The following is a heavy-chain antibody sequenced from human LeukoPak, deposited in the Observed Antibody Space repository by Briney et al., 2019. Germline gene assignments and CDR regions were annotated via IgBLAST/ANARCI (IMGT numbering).Heavy chain of an antibody. CDR3: ARDQLGIQLWGDSSGYPDY. CDR1: GFTFSSYS. D-gene: IGHD3-22*01. CDR2: ISYDGSNK. J-gene: IGHJ4*02. V-gene: IGHV3-30*03. Sequence: GGSLRLSCAASGFTFSSYSMNWVRQAPGKGLEWVAVISYDGSNKYYADSVKGRFTISRDNSKNTLYLQMNSLRAEDTAVYYCARDQLGIQLWGDSSGYPDYWGQGTLVTVSS.